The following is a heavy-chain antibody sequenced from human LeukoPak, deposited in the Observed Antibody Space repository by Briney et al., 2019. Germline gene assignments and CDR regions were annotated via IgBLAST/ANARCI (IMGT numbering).Heavy chain of an antibody. Sequence: PGGSLRLSCAASGFTFSSYSMNWVRQAPGKGLEWVSSISSSSSYIYYADSVKGRFTISRDNAKNSLYLQMNSMRAEDTAVYYCARGAAGTVRAFDICGQGTMVTVSS. CDR2: ISSSSSYI. D-gene: IGHD6-13*01. J-gene: IGHJ3*02. CDR3: ARGAAGTVRAFDI. V-gene: IGHV3-21*01. CDR1: GFTFSSYS.